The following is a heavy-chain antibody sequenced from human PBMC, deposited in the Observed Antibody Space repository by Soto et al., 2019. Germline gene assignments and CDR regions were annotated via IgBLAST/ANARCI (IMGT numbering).Heavy chain of an antibody. CDR2: ISSSGSTI. Sequence: GGSLRLSCAASGFTFSEYYMSWIRQAPGKGLEWVSYISSSGSTIYYADSVKGRFTISRDNAKNSLYLQMNSLRAEDTAVYYCASSGGLFQEAGYFDYWGQGTLVTVSS. CDR3: ASSGGLFQEAGYFDY. J-gene: IGHJ4*02. D-gene: IGHD3-10*01. CDR1: GFTFSEYY. V-gene: IGHV3-11*01.